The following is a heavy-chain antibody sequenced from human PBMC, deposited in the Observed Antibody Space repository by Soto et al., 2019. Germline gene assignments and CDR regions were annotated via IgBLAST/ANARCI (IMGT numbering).Heavy chain of an antibody. Sequence: QLQLQESGPGLVKPSETLSLTCSVSGGSISSSSYFWGWIRQPPGKGLEWIGTIYYSGSTYYNPSLKSRVTISVDTSKNQFSLKLSSVTAADTAVYYCASARIAVAGTGHIDYWGQGTLVTVSS. J-gene: IGHJ4*02. D-gene: IGHD6-19*01. CDR3: ASARIAVAGTGHIDY. CDR1: GGSISSSSYF. CDR2: IYYSGST. V-gene: IGHV4-39*01.